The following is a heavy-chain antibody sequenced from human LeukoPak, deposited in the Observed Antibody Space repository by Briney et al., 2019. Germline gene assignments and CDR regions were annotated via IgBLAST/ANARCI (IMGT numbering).Heavy chain of an antibody. CDR3: ARETVEGCSSTSCYTLFDY. V-gene: IGHV4-4*07. CDR2: IYTSGST. J-gene: IGHJ4*02. CDR1: GGSISSYY. D-gene: IGHD2-2*02. Sequence: TSETLSLTCTVSGGSISSYYWSWIRQPAGKGLEWIGRIYTSGSTNYNPSLKSQVTMSVDTSKNQFSLKLSSVTAADTAVYYCARETVEGCSSTSCYTLFDYWGQGTLVTVSS.